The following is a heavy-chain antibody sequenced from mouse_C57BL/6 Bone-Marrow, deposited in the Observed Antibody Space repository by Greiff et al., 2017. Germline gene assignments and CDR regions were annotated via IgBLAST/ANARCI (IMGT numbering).Heavy chain of an antibody. V-gene: IGHV14-4*01. CDR2: IDPENGDT. J-gene: IGHJ2*01. Sequence: VQLKQSGAELVRPGASVKLSCTASGFNIKDDYMHWVKQRPEQGLEWIGWIDPENGDTEYASKFQGKATITADTSSNTAYLQLSSLTSEDTAVYYCTPRLYYFDYWGRGTTLTVSS. CDR1: GFNIKDDY. CDR3: TPRLYYFDY.